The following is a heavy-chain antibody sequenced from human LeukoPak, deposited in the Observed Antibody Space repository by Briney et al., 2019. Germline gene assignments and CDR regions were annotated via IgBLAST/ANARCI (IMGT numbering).Heavy chain of an antibody. CDR3: ARGAAAGSYYGMDV. CDR1: GGSISSYY. Sequence: SETLSLTRTVSGGSISSYYWSWIRQPPGKGLEWIGYIYYSGSTNYNPSLKSRVTISVDTSKNQFSLKLSSVTAADTAVYYCARGAAAGSYYGMDVWGQGTTVTVSS. CDR2: IYYSGST. D-gene: IGHD6-13*01. V-gene: IGHV4-59*01. J-gene: IGHJ6*02.